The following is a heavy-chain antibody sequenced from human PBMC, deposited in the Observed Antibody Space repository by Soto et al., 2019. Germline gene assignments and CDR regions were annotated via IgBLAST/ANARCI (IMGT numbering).Heavy chain of an antibody. D-gene: IGHD6-13*01. Sequence: GGSLGLCCAASGFTFSDYYMSWIRQAPGKGLEWVSYISSSSSYTNYADSVKGRFTISRDNAKNSLNLQMNSLRAEDTAVYYCARDNGGSSWHFDYWGQGTLVTVSS. CDR1: GFTFSDYY. CDR3: ARDNGGSSWHFDY. CDR2: ISSSSSYT. V-gene: IGHV3-11*06. J-gene: IGHJ4*02.